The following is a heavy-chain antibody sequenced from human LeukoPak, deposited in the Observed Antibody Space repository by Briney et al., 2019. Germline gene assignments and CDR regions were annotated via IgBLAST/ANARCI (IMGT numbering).Heavy chain of an antibody. CDR3: ARRAPVASGAIDY. V-gene: IGHV4-59*08. CDR1: GGSMSTHY. J-gene: IGHJ4*02. D-gene: IGHD1-26*01. Sequence: PSETLSLTCTVSGGSMSTHYWSWIRQPPGKGLEWIGYIYYSGITNYNPSLKSRVAISVDTSKNQFSLKLSSVTAADTAMYYCARRAPVASGAIDYWGQGTLVTVSS. CDR2: IYYSGIT.